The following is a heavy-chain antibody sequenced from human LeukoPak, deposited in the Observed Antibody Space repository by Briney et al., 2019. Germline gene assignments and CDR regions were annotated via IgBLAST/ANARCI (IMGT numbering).Heavy chain of an antibody. Sequence: GGSLRLSCAASGFTFKDYAMHWVRQAPGKGLEWVSFISISSSYIYYADSVKGRFTISRDNAKNSLYLQMNSLRAEDTAVYYCARDLFDSLDYWGQGTLVTVSS. D-gene: IGHD3-22*01. CDR3: ARDLFDSLDY. V-gene: IGHV3-21*01. CDR2: ISISSSYI. CDR1: GFTFKDYA. J-gene: IGHJ4*02.